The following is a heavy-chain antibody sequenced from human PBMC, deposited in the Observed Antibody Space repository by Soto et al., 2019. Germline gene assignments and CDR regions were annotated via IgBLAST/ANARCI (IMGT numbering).Heavy chain of an antibody. CDR1: GGTFSSYA. V-gene: IGHV1-69*13. CDR3: ARGLSLRFLEWLQSTGGMDV. D-gene: IGHD3-3*01. Sequence: ASVKVSCKASGGTFSSYAISWVRQAPGQGLEWMGGIIPIFGTANYAQKFQGRVTITADESTSTAYMELSSLRSEDTAVYYCARGLSLRFLEWLQSTGGMDVWGQGTTVTVSS. CDR2: IIPIFGTA. J-gene: IGHJ6*02.